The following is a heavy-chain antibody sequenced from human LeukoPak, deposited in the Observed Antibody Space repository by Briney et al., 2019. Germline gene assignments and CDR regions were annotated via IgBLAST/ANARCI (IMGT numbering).Heavy chain of an antibody. J-gene: IGHJ4*02. CDR1: GFTFDKYA. V-gene: IGHV3-23*01. D-gene: IGHD2-21*01. CDR3: AKRVSGVVGPIVDY. Sequence: GGSLRLSCAVSGFTFDKYAMRWVGQAPGKGLEWVSAITDRGDITYYADAVKGRFAISRDNSRNMLYLQMNSLRVEDTAIYFCAKRVSGVVGPIVDYWGQGTLVTVSS. CDR2: ITDRGDIT.